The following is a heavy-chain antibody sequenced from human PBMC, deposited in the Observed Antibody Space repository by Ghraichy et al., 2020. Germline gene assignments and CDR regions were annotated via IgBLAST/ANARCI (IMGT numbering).Heavy chain of an antibody. Sequence: GGSLRLSCAASGFTLSFYGMHWVRQAPGKGLEWVAVTWSDGRNKYYAESVKGRLSISRDNSMNTVYLQMNSLRAEDTAVYYCARDADPSSHYSNFDYWGQGTLVTVSS. CDR2: TWSDGRNK. J-gene: IGHJ4*02. V-gene: IGHV3-33*01. CDR1: GFTLSFYG. D-gene: IGHD3-22*01. CDR3: ARDADPSSHYSNFDY.